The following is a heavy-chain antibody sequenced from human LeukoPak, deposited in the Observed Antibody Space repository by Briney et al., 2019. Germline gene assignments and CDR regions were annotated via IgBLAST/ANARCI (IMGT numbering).Heavy chain of an antibody. CDR3: TKGRGFDV. J-gene: IGHJ6*02. CDR1: GLFFNSHL. Sequence: HPGGSLRLSCTASGLFFNSHLMSWVRQAPGKGLEWVANIKQDGSEKHYVDSVKGRFTISRDNAKSSLSLQMNSLRAEDTAVYYCTKGRGFDVWGQGTTVTVSS. CDR2: IKQDGSEK. V-gene: IGHV3-7*03.